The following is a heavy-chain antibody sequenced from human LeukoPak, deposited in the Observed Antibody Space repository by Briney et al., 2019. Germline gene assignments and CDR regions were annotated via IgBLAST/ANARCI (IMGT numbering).Heavy chain of an antibody. Sequence: SETLSLTCTVSGGSFSSSSYYWGWIRQPPGKGLEWIGSIYYSGNTYPNPSLKSRVTISVDTSKNQFSLKLSSVTAADTALYYCARFGYTTRRHDAFNIWGQGTMVTVSS. CDR1: GGSFSSSSYY. CDR3: ARFGYTTRRHDAFNI. CDR2: IYYSGNT. V-gene: IGHV4-39*07. J-gene: IGHJ3*02. D-gene: IGHD6-13*01.